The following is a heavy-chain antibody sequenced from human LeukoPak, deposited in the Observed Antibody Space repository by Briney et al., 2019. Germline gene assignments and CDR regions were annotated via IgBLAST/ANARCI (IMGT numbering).Heavy chain of an antibody. V-gene: IGHV4-39*07. Sequence: PSETLSLTCTVSGGSISSSSYYWGWIRQPPGKGLEWIESIHHSGGTYYNPSLKSRVTITVDTSKNQFSLKLSSVTAADTAVYYCARERGYCSGGSCNWFDPWSQGTLVTVSS. CDR1: GGSISSSSYY. CDR3: ARERGYCSGGSCNWFDP. CDR2: IHHSGGT. J-gene: IGHJ5*02. D-gene: IGHD2-15*01.